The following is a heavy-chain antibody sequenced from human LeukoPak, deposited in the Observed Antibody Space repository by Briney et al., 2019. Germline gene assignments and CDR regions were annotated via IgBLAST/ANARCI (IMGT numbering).Heavy chain of an antibody. J-gene: IGHJ4*02. Sequence: SETLSLTCTVSGGSISSYYWSWIRQPPGKGLEWIGHIYYSGSTNYNPSLKSRVTISVDTSKNQFSLKLSSVTAADTAVYYCARASPYSSGWYYFDYWGQGTLVTVSS. V-gene: IGHV4-59*01. D-gene: IGHD6-19*01. CDR2: IYYSGST. CDR1: GGSISSYY. CDR3: ARASPYSSGWYYFDY.